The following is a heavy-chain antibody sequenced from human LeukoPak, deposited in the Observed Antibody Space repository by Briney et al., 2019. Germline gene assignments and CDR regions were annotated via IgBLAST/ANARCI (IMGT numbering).Heavy chain of an antibody. V-gene: IGHV1-69*04. J-gene: IGHJ5*02. CDR3: ARDAQNPVVPAAIIWFDP. CDR1: GGTFSSYV. CDR2: IIPIFGIA. Sequence: SVKVSCKASGGTFSSYVISWVRQAPGQGLEWMGRIIPIFGIANYAQKFQGRVTITADKSTSTAYMGLSSLRSEDTAVYYCARDAQNPVVPAAIIWFDPWGQGTLVTVSS. D-gene: IGHD2-2*01.